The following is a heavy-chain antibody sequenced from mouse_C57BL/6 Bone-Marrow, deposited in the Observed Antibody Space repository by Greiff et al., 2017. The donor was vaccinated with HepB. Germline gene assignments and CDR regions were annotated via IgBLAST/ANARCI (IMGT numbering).Heavy chain of an antibody. CDR1: GFTFSSYA. D-gene: IGHD1-1*01. J-gene: IGHJ2*01. CDR2: ISDGGSYT. CDR3: ARDRGYYGSSRHFDY. V-gene: IGHV5-4*01. Sequence: DVKLVESGGGLVKPGGSLKLSCAASGFTFSSYAMSWVRQTPEKRLEWVATISDGGSYTYYPDNVKGRFTISRDNAKNNLYLQMSHLKSEDTAMYYCARDRGYYGSSRHFDYWGQGTTLTVSS.